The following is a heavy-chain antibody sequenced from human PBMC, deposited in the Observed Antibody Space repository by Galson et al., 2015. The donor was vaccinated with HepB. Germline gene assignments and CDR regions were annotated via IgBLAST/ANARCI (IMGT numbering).Heavy chain of an antibody. J-gene: IGHJ4*02. D-gene: IGHD3-22*01. V-gene: IGHV3-30*03. CDR1: GFTFSSYG. Sequence: SLRLSCAASGFTFSSYGMHWVRQAPGKGLEWVAVISYDGSNKYYADSVKGRFTISRDNSKNTLYLQMNSLRAEDTAVYYCATDSSGYLPYDYWGQGTLVTVPS. CDR2: ISYDGSNK. CDR3: ATDSSGYLPYDY.